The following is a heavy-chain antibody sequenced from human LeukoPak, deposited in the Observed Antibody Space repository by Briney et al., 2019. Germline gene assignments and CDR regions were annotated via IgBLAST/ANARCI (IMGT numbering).Heavy chain of an antibody. CDR1: GYTFTSYG. Sequence: ASVKVSCKASGYTFTSYGIGWVRQARGQGLEWMGWVSPYNSNTNPAQNLQGRVTMTTDISTSTAYMELRSLRSDDTAVYYCARIAISGTPGKDLDYWGQGTLVTVSS. J-gene: IGHJ4*02. CDR3: ARIAISGTPGKDLDY. D-gene: IGHD2-21*01. V-gene: IGHV1-18*01. CDR2: VSPYNSNT.